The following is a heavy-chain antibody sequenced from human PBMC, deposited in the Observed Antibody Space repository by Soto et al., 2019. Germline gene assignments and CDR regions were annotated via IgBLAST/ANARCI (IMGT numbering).Heavy chain of an antibody. V-gene: IGHV3-23*01. CDR3: AKDQGSSWYEIDY. CDR2: ISGSGGST. D-gene: IGHD6-13*01. J-gene: IGHJ4*02. CDR1: GFTFSNYA. Sequence: EVQLLESGGGLVQPGGSLRLSCAASGFTFSNYAVTWVRQAPGKGLEWVSTISGSGGSTYYADSVKGRFTISRDNSKNTLYLQMSILRAEDTAVYYCAKDQGSSWYEIDYWGQGTLFTVSS.